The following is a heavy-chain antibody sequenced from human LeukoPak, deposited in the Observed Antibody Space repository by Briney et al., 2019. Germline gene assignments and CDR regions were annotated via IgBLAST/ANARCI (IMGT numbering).Heavy chain of an antibody. J-gene: IGHJ4*02. CDR1: GGSISSYY. CDR2: IYYSGST. D-gene: IGHD6-13*01. V-gene: IGHV4-59*01. Sequence: PSETLSLTCTVSGGSISSYYWSWIRQPPGKGLEWIGYIYYSGSTNYNPSLKSRVTISVDTSKNQFSLKLSSVTAADTAVYYCASYPFIAAAGNYYWGQGTLVTVSS. CDR3: ASYPFIAAAGNYY.